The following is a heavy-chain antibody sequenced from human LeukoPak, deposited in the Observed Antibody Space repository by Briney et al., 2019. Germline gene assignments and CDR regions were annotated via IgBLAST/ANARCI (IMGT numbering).Heavy chain of an antibody. J-gene: IGHJ4*02. Sequence: GGSLRLSCAASGFSFSGYWLHWVRQAPGKGLVWVSRINSDGSITTYADSVKGRFTISRDNAKNTMYLQMNSLRAEDTAVYYCARDRVYCGSTSCNAYYFDYWGQGTLVTVSS. CDR1: GFSFSGYW. CDR3: ARDRVYCGSTSCNAYYFDY. V-gene: IGHV3-74*01. CDR2: INSDGSIT. D-gene: IGHD2-2*01.